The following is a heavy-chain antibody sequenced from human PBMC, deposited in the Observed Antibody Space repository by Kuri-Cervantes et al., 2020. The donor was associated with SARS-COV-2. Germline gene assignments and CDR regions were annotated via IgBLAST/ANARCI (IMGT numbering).Heavy chain of an antibody. V-gene: IGHV4-59*01. Sequence: SETLSLTCTVSGGSIGSYWWTWIRQPPGKGLEWIGYRHYNGRPNYNPSLKSRVTISLDTSKNQLSLSLRSVTAADTAVYYCARYSEWGDWHFDLWGRGTLVTVSS. CDR2: RHYNGRP. CDR1: GGSIGSYW. CDR3: ARYSEWGDWHFDL. D-gene: IGHD3-3*01. J-gene: IGHJ2*01.